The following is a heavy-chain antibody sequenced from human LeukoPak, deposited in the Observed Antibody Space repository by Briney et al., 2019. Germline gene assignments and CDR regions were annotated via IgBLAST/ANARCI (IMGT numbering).Heavy chain of an antibody. V-gene: IGHV4-4*07. CDR3: AREGLYSGQDYFDD. J-gene: IGHJ4*02. CDR1: GVSISNYY. Sequence: SSETLSLTCTVSGVSISNYYWSWIRQPAGKGLDWIGRTHISGSTYYNPSLKSRVAMSVDTSKNQFSLKLTSVTAADTAVYYCAREGLYSGQDYFDDWGQGTLVTVSS. D-gene: IGHD5-12*01. CDR2: THISGST.